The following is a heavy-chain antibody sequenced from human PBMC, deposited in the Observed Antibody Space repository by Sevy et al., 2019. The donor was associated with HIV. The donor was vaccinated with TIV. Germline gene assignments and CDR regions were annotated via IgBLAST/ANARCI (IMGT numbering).Heavy chain of an antibody. Sequence: GGSLRLSCVVSGFTFNNAWMNWVRQAPGTGLQWIGLIKSKIDGETTDYAAPLKGRFTISRDDSKNTLYLQMNSLKIEDTAVYHCATAPGYYDSAPFDYWAPGTLVTVSS. J-gene: IGHJ4*02. CDR1: GFTFNNAW. CDR2: IKSKIDGETT. D-gene: IGHD3-22*01. V-gene: IGHV3-15*01. CDR3: ATAPGYYDSAPFDY.